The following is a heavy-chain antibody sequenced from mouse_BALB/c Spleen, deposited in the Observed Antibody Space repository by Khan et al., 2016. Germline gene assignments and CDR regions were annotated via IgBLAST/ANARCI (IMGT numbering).Heavy chain of an antibody. V-gene: IGHV1-87*01. CDR2: IYPGDGDT. CDR1: GYTFTSYW. Sequence: QVQLQQSGAELARPGASVKLSCKASGYTFTSYWMQWVKQRPGQGLEWIGAIYPGDGDTRYTQKFKGKATLTADKSSSTAYMQLSSLASEDSAVYYCARGKGLRYWYFDVWGAGTTVTVSS. J-gene: IGHJ1*01. D-gene: IGHD1-1*01. CDR3: ARGKGLRYWYFDV.